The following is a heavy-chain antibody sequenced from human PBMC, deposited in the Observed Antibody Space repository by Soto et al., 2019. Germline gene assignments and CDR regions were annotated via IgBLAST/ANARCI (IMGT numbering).Heavy chain of an antibody. CDR1: GFTFSTYA. D-gene: IGHD3-3*01. CDR3: ARDLTIFGVVNNYYYCGMDV. CDR2: ITGDGGNT. Sequence: GGSLRLSCAASGFTFSTYAMSWVRQAPGKGLEWVSLITGDGGNTYYAGSVKGRFTISRDNSKNTLYLQMNSLRAEDTAVYYCARDLTIFGVVNNYYYCGMDVWGQGTTVTVSS. J-gene: IGHJ6*02. V-gene: IGHV3-23*01.